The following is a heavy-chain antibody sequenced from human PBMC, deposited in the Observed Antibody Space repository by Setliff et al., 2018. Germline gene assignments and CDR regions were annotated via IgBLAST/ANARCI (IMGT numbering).Heavy chain of an antibody. Sequence: PSETLSLTCTVSGGSISSHYWNWIRQPAGEGLEWIGRIYTDGTTNYNPSLKSRVSISADTSMNHFSLRMTSVSAADTAVYYCAKEHVVISFVTNTHHHYGMDVWGQGATVTVSS. CDR3: AKEHVVISFVTNTHHHYGMDV. CDR1: GGSISSHY. CDR2: IYTDGTT. J-gene: IGHJ6*02. D-gene: IGHD2-8*01. V-gene: IGHV4-4*07.